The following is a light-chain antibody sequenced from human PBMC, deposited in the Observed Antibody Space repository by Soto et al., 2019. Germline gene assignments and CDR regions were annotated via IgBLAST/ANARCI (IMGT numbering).Light chain of an antibody. V-gene: IGKV1-5*03. CDR3: LQYFTFPFT. Sequence: DIQMTQSPSTLSASVGDRVTITCRASQRVGGGLVWYQQKPGKAPKILIYGGSSLESGVPSRFSGSGSGAELTLTIDSLQPDDFATYYCLQYFTFPFTFGGGTKVEIK. J-gene: IGKJ4*01. CDR2: GGS. CDR1: QRVGGG.